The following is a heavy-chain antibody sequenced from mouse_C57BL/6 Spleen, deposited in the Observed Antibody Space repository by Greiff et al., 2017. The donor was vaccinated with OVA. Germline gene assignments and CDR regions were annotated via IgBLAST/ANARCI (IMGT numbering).Heavy chain of an antibody. D-gene: IGHD1-1*01. J-gene: IGHJ1*03. CDR3: ARSGYYGSSGYFDG. CDR1: GYAFTNYL. CDR2: INPGSGGT. V-gene: IGHV1-54*01. Sequence: VQLQQSGAELVRPGTSVKVSCKASGYAFTNYLIEWVKQRPGQGLEWIGVINPGSGGTNYNEKFKGKATLTADKSSSTAYMQLSSLTSEYSSVYFCARSGYYGSSGYFDGWGTGTTVTVSS.